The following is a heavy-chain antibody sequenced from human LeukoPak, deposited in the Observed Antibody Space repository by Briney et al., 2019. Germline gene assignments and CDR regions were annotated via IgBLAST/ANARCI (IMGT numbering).Heavy chain of an antibody. Sequence: PGRSLRLSCAASGFTFSSYGMHWVRQAPGKGLEWVAVIWYDGSNKYYADSVKGRFTISRDNSKNTLYLQMNSLRAEDTAVYYCAKDRYYDSSGYSGYCFDYWGQGTLVTVSS. CDR2: IWYDGSNK. J-gene: IGHJ4*02. D-gene: IGHD3-22*01. CDR3: AKDRYYDSSGYSGYCFDY. V-gene: IGHV3-33*06. CDR1: GFTFSSYG.